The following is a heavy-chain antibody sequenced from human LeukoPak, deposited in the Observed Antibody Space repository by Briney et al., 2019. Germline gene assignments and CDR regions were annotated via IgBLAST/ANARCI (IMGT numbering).Heavy chain of an antibody. CDR2: MSGSGDTT. V-gene: IGHV3-23*01. CDR3: AKDGAYCGGDCYSGYFQH. Sequence: GGSLRLSCAASGFTFSSYAMSWVRQAPGKGLEWVSAMSGSGDTTYYADYADSVKGRFTISRDNSRNTLYLQMNSRRAEDTAVYYCAKDGAYCGGDCYSGYFQHWGQGTLVTVSS. D-gene: IGHD2-21*02. J-gene: IGHJ1*01. CDR1: GFTFSSYA.